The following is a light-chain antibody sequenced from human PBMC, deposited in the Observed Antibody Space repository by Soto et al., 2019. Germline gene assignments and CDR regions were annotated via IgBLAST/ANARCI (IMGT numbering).Light chain of an antibody. CDR2: GAS. CDR1: QGVSAY. J-gene: IGKJ2*01. V-gene: IGKV1-39*01. CDR3: QQSYKTPHT. Sequence: DIQMPQSPSSLSASVGDRVTITCRASQGVSAYLLWYQQRQGTAPKLLIYGASNLVSGVPSRFSGSGSGTTFTLTISSLQPEDCETYYCQQSYKTPHTCGQGTKLETK.